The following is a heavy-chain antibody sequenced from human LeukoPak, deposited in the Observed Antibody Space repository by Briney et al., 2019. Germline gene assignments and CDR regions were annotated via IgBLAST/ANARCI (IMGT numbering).Heavy chain of an antibody. J-gene: IGHJ4*02. Sequence: AETLSLTCTVSGCSMNNYYGNWVRQPPGKGLEWIGYIYYRETPTYNPSLKSRLTISVDTSKNQFSLKLTSVTAADTAVYSCASGRFPEARADYWGPGTLVTVSS. CDR1: GCSMNNYY. V-gene: IGHV4-59*01. CDR3: ASGRFPEARADY. D-gene: IGHD3-16*01. CDR2: IYYRETP.